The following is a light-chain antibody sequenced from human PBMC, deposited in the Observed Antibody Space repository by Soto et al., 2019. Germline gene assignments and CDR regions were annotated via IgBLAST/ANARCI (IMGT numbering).Light chain of an antibody. CDR3: QQYESFPRT. CDR1: QSINNW. V-gene: IGKV1-5*03. Sequence: DIPMTKSPSTLSASVGDRVTITCRASQSINNWLAWYQQKPGKAPKLFIYKASTLESGVPSRFSGSGSGTEFTLSISSLHPDDFATYFCQQYESFPRTFGQGTKVEIK. J-gene: IGKJ1*01. CDR2: KAS.